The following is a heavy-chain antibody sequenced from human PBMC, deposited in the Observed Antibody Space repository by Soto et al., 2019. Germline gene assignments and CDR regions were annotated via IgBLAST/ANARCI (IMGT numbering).Heavy chain of an antibody. D-gene: IGHD2-15*01. V-gene: IGHV1-18*04. J-gene: IGHJ2*01. Sequence: QVQLVQSGAEVKKPGASVRVSCKASGYTFTNYGISWVRQAPGQGFEWMGWVGPYNGNTDHAQNFQGRVTMTTDTSTNTAYMELGSLRSDDTALYYCARCYCSLGSCYTCWHFDLWGRGTLVTVSS. CDR3: ARCYCSLGSCYTCWHFDL. CDR1: GYTFTNYG. CDR2: VGPYNGNT.